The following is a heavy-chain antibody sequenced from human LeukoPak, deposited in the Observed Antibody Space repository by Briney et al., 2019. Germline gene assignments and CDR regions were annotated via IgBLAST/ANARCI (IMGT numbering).Heavy chain of an antibody. J-gene: IGHJ4*02. Sequence: PGGSLRLSCAASGFTFSSYWMSWVRQAPGKVLEWVAKIKQDGSEKYFVDSVKGRFTISRDNAKNSVYLQMNSLRVEDTAVYYCARGQLADVYWGQGALVTVSS. CDR2: IKQDGSEK. CDR3: ARGQLADVY. V-gene: IGHV3-7*01. D-gene: IGHD2-15*01. CDR1: GFTFSSYW.